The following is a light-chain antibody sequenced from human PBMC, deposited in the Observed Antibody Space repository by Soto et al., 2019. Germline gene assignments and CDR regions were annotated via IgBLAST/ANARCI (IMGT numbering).Light chain of an antibody. CDR2: GSS. Sequence: QSVLTQPPSVSGAPGQRVTISCTGSSSNIGAGFDAHWYQQLPGTAPKLLIYGSSHRPSGVPDRFSGSKSGNTASLTISGLQAEDEADYFCCSYAGGYTYLFGTGTKVTVL. CDR3: CSYAGGYTYL. CDR1: SSNIGAGFD. J-gene: IGLJ1*01. V-gene: IGLV1-40*01.